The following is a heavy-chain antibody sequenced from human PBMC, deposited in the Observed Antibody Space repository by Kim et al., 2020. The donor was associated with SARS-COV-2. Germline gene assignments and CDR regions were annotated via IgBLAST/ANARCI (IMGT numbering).Heavy chain of an antibody. CDR3: IRSTYYSSSRNPFDT. Sequence: GGSLRLSCVASEFIFSNYWMHWVRQAPGKGLEWVSRISFDGSSPSYADSVRARFTISRDNAENTLYLQMNSLRAEDTAVYYCIRSTYYSSSRNPFDTWGRGTLVTVSS. V-gene: IGHV3-74*01. CDR1: EFIFSNYW. J-gene: IGHJ4*02. CDR2: ISFDGSSP. D-gene: IGHD3-10*01.